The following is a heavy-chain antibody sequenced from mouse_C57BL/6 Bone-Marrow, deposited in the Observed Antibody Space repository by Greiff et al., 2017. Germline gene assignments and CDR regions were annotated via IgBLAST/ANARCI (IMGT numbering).Heavy chain of an antibody. D-gene: IGHD2-2*01. CDR2: IRNKANNHAT. J-gene: IGHJ4*01. CDR3: TSRDGVTTGAMDY. CDR1: GFTFSDAW. V-gene: IGHV6-6*01. Sequence: EVKVEESGGGLVQPGGSMKLSCAASGFTFSDAWMDWVRQSPEKGLEWVAEIRNKANNHATYYAESVKGRFTISRDDSKSSVYLQMNSLRAEDTGIYYCTSRDGVTTGAMDYWGQGTSVTVSS.